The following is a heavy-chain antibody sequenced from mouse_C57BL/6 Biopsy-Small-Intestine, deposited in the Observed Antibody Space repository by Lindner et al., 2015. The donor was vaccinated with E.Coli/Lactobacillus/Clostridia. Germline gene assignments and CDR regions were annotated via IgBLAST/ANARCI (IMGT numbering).Heavy chain of an antibody. CDR2: IYPRSGNT. CDR3: AANFGTLAWFAC. V-gene: IGHV1-81*01. CDR1: GYTFTSYG. D-gene: IGHD2-1*01. Sequence: QLQESGPELVRPGASVKMSCKTSGYTFTSYGISWVKQRTGQGLEWIGEIYPRSGNTYYNEKFKGKATLTADKSSSTAYMELRSLTSEDSAVYYCAANFGTLAWFACWGQGTLVTVSA. J-gene: IGHJ3*01.